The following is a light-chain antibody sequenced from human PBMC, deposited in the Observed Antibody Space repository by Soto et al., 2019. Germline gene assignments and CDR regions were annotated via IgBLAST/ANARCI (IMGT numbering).Light chain of an antibody. J-gene: IGLJ1*01. V-gene: IGLV2-8*01. CDR2: EVN. CDR1: GSDIGGYNF. CDR3: SSYAGTNNRYV. Sequence: QSALTQPPSASGSPGQSVTISCTGTGSDIGGYNFVSWYQQHPGKVPKLIIYEVNKRPSGVPDRFSGSKSGNTASLTVSGLQADDEAHYYCSSYAGTNNRYVFGTGTKLTVL.